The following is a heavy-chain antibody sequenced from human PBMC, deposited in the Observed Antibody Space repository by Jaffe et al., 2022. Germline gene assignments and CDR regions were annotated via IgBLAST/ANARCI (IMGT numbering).Heavy chain of an antibody. D-gene: IGHD5-12*01. CDR1: GGTFSSYA. CDR2: IIPIFGTA. Sequence: QVQLVQSGAEVKKPGSSVKVSCKASGGTFSSYAISWVRQAPGQGLEWMGGIIPIFGTANYAQKFQGRVTITADESTSTAYMELSSLRSEDTAVYYCARDWGREYSGYDDAFDIWGQGTMVTVSS. J-gene: IGHJ3*02. V-gene: IGHV1-69*01. CDR3: ARDWGREYSGYDDAFDI.